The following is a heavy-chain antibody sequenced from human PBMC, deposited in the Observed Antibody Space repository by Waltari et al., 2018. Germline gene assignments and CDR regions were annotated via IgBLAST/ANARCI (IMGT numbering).Heavy chain of an antibody. Sequence: QVQLQQWGAGLLKPSETLSLTCAVYGGSFSGYYWSWIRQPPGKGLEWIGEINHSGSTNYNPALKRRVTISVDTSKNQFSLKLSSVTAADTAVYYCARGGNYYDSSGDYWGQGTLVTVSS. CDR1: GGSFSGYY. J-gene: IGHJ4*02. V-gene: IGHV4-34*01. CDR3: ARGGNYYDSSGDY. CDR2: INHSGST. D-gene: IGHD3-22*01.